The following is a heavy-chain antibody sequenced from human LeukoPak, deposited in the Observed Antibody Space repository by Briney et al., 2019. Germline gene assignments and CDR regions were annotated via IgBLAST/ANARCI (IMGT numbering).Heavy chain of an antibody. V-gene: IGHV3-48*01. J-gene: IGHJ4*02. D-gene: IGHD2-2*01. CDR3: AGLGCSSTTRFDY. Sequence: GGSLRLSCAASGFTFSSYSMNWVRQAPGKGLEWVSSISSSSSTIYYADSVKGRFTISRDNAKNSPYLQMNSLRAEDTAVYYCAGLGCSSTTRFDYWGQGTLVTVSS. CDR2: ISSSSSTI. CDR1: GFTFSSYS.